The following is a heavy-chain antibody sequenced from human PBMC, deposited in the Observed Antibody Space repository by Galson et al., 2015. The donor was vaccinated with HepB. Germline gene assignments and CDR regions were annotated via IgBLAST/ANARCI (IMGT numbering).Heavy chain of an antibody. J-gene: IGHJ4*02. V-gene: IGHV4-34*01. CDR1: GGSFSGYY. D-gene: IGHD3-10*01. CDR2: INHSGST. Sequence: SETLSLTCAVYGGSFSGYYWSWIRQPPGKGLEWIGEINHSGSTNYNPSLKSRVTISVDTSKNQFSLKLSSVTAADTAVYYCARRVLPLLWFGESGGPFDYWGQGTLVTVSS. CDR3: ARRVLPLLWFGESGGPFDY.